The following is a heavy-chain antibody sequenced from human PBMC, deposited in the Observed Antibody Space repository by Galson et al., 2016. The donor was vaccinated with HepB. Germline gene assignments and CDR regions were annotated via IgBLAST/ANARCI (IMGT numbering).Heavy chain of an antibody. V-gene: IGHV4-59*01. J-gene: IGHJ5*02. CDR3: ACHHAGGFNP. D-gene: IGHD1-14*01. CDR1: GASISNYS. CDR2: IYYNVRT. Sequence: SETLSLTCTVSGASISNYSWSWIRQPPGKRLEWIGYIYYNVRTNYNPSLKSRVTMSGDMSKNQISLNLRSVTATDTAIYYCACHHAGGFNPWGQGTLVTVSS.